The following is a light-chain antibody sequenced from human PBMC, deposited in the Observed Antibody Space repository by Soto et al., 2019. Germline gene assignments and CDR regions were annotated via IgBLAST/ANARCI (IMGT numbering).Light chain of an antibody. CDR2: AAS. V-gene: IGKV1-6*01. J-gene: IGKJ1*01. Sequence: AIQMTQSPSSLSASVGDRVTITCRASQDIRSALGWYQQKPGKAPKLLISAASSLQGGVPSRFRGSGSGTDFTLTISSLQPEDFATYYCLQEFSYPRTFGQGTKVDIK. CDR3: LQEFSYPRT. CDR1: QDIRSA.